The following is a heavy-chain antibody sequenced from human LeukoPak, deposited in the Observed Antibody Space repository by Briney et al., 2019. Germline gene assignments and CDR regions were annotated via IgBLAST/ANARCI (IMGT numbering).Heavy chain of an antibody. CDR1: GGSFSGYY. CDR2: INHSGST. J-gene: IGHJ5*02. D-gene: IGHD6-13*01. Sequence: SETLSLTCAVYGGSFSGYYWSWIRQPPGKGLEWIGEINHSGSTNYNPSLKSRVTISVDTSKNQFSLKLSSVTAADTAVYYCARPRRAAAGIFWRSWFDPWGQGTLVTVSS. CDR3: ARPRRAAAGIFWRSWFDP. V-gene: IGHV4-34*01.